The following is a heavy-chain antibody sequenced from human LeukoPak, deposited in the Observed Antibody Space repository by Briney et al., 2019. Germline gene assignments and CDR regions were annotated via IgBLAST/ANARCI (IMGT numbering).Heavy chain of an antibody. CDR2: IYHSGST. J-gene: IGHJ4*02. D-gene: IGHD3-3*01. Sequence: SETLSLTRTVSGGSISSGGYYWSWIRQPPGKGLEWIGYIYHSGSTYYNPPLKSRVTISVDRSKNQFSLKLSSVTAADTAVYYCARGLMLGFGVVIHGFYFDYWGQGTLVTVSS. V-gene: IGHV4-30-2*01. CDR1: GGSISSGGYY. CDR3: ARGLMLGFGVVIHGFYFDY.